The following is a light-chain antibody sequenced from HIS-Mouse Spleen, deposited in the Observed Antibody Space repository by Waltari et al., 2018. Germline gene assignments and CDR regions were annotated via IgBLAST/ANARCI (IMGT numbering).Light chain of an antibody. CDR1: QSLVNSDGNTY. CDR2: KVS. J-gene: IGKJ2*01. CDR3: MQGTHWPIT. Sequence: DVVMTQSPLSLPVTLGQPASISCRSSQSLVNSDGNTYLHWFQQRPGQSPRRLVYKVSNRDSGVPDRFSGSGSGTEFTLKISRVEAEDVGVYYCMQGTHWPITFGQGTKLEIK. V-gene: IGKV2-30*01.